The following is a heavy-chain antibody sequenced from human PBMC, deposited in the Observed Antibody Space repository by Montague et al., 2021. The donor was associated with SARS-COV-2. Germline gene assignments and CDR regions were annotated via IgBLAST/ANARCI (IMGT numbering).Heavy chain of an antibody. V-gene: IGHV4-39*01. J-gene: IGHJ4*01. CDR1: GVSISSDHYC. CDR3: GRHKDWNVAPYYFDY. Sequence: SETLSLTCTVSGVSISSDHYCWGWVRQTPGKGLEWIGTTFYDGTSSSNPSLNSRVTSAVDTSECQLSLSLSSVADADVAVYSCGRHKDWNVAPYYFDYWGHGIVVTVSS. D-gene: IGHD1-1*01. CDR2: TFYDGTS.